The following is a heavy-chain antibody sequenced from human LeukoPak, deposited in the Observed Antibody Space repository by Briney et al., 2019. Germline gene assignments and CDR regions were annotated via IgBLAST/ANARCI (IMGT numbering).Heavy chain of an antibody. CDR3: ARVGPSDFWSGYYTLLDY. Sequence: GGSLRLSCAASGFTFSSYWMHWVRQAPGKGLVWVSRSNSDGSSTSYADSVKGRFTISRDNAKNTLYLQMNSLRAEDTAVYYCARVGPSDFWSGYYTLLDYWGQGTLVTVSS. CDR1: GFTFSSYW. D-gene: IGHD3-3*01. CDR2: SNSDGSST. V-gene: IGHV3-74*01. J-gene: IGHJ4*02.